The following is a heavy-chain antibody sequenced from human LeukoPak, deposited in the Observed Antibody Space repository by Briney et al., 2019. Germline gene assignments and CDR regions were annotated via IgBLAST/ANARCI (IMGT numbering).Heavy chain of an antibody. Sequence: ASVKVSCKASGYTFTGYYMHWVRQAPGQGLEWMGWINPNSGGTNYAQRFQGRVTMTRDTSISTAYMELSRLRFDDTAVYYCARVSIRAFDYWGQGTLVTVSS. V-gene: IGHV1-2*02. CDR2: INPNSGGT. CDR3: ARVSIRAFDY. J-gene: IGHJ4*02. CDR1: GYTFTGYY.